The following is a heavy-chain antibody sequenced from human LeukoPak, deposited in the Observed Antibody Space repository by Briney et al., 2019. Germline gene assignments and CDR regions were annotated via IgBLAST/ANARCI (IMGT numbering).Heavy chain of an antibody. CDR2: IHNSGSTI. V-gene: IGHV3-48*03. CDR3: ARDDYDSSTPYYFDY. Sequence: GGSLRLFCAASGFTFSTYEMNWVRQAPGKGLEWVSYIHNSGSTIYYADSVKGRFTISRDNVKNSLYLQMNSLRAEDTAVYYCARDDYDSSTPYYFDYWGQGILVTVSS. CDR1: GFTFSTYE. J-gene: IGHJ4*02. D-gene: IGHD3-22*01.